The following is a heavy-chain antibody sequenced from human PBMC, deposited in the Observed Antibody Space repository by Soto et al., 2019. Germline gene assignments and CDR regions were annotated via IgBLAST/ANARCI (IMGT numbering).Heavy chain of an antibody. J-gene: IGHJ5*02. CDR3: ARVLRGVVNWFDP. V-gene: IGHV1-18*01. Sequence: QVHLVQSGAEVKKPGASVKVSCKASGDTFTNFGLSWVRQAPGQGLEWMGWIATYNSNRNYAQKFQGRLTLTTDTSTSTAYMELKSLGYDDTAVYYCARVLRGVVNWFDPWGQGTLVTVSS. CDR2: IATYNSNR. D-gene: IGHD3-10*01. CDR1: GDTFTNFG.